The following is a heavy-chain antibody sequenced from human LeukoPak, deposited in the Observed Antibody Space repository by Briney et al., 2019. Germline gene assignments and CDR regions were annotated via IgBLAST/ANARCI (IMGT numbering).Heavy chain of an antibody. Sequence: GAPLKISCKGSGYSFTSYLIGWVRQAPGKDLEWMGIVYPGDSDTSFQGQVTISADKSISTAYRQWRSLKASDTAMYYCALKTITIIKDPAAFDIWGLGTMVTVSS. CDR2: VYPGDSD. D-gene: IGHD3-22*01. CDR3: ALKTITIIKDPAAFDI. J-gene: IGHJ3*02. CDR1: GYSFTSYL. V-gene: IGHV5-51*01.